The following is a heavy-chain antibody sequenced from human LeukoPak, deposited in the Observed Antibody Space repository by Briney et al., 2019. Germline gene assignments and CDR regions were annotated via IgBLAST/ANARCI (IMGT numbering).Heavy chain of an antibody. CDR3: ARDIGSRV. D-gene: IGHD1-26*01. J-gene: IGHJ6*04. CDR2: IHASGTT. Sequence: SETLSLTCTVSGASINAYFWSWFRQPAGKGLEWIGRIHASGTTNYNPSLKSRVSMSIDVSKNQFSLRLNSVTAADTAVFYCARDIGSRVWGKGTTVVVSS. V-gene: IGHV4-4*07. CDR1: GASINAYF.